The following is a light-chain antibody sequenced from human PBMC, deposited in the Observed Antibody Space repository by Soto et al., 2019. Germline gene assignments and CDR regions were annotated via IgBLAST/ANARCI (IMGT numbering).Light chain of an antibody. CDR2: DAS. V-gene: IGKV3-11*01. CDR3: QQRGGWPPS. J-gene: IGKJ4*01. Sequence: EVVLTQSPATLSLSPGERATLSCRASESVSSSLAWYQQKPGQAPRLLIFDASNRATGIPARFSGSGSGTDFTLTISSLEPEDFAVYYCQQRGGWPPSFGGGTKVEIK. CDR1: ESVSSS.